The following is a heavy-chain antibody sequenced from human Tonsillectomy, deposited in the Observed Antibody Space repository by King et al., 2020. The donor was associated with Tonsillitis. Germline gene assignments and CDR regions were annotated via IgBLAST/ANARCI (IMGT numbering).Heavy chain of an antibody. CDR3: ARGKGFGESKAFDY. Sequence: VLLQQWGAGLLKPSETLSLTCAVYGGSFSGYYWSWIRQPPGKGLEWIGEINHSGSTNYNPSLKSRVTISVDTSKNQFSLKLSSVTAADTAVYYCARGKGFGESKAFDYWGQGTLVTVSS. CDR2: INHSGST. V-gene: IGHV4-34*01. CDR1: GGSFSGYY. D-gene: IGHD3-10*01. J-gene: IGHJ4*02.